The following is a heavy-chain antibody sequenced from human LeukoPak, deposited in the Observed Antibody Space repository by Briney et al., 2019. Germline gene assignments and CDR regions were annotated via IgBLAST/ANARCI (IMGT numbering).Heavy chain of an antibody. Sequence: PGGSLRLSCADSGLTFSNFWMDWVRQAPGKGLEWVAIINQDGSQKYYVDSVKGRFTISRDNAENSLYLQMNSLRAEDTAIYYCSRSLNYWGQGTLVTVSS. CDR1: GLTFSNFW. V-gene: IGHV3-7*01. CDR2: INQDGSQK. J-gene: IGHJ4*02. CDR3: SRSLNY.